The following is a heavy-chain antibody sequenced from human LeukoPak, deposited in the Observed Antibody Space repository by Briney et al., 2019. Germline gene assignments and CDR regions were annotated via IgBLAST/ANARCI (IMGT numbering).Heavy chain of an antibody. CDR3: ARGDKSRGYGGY. Sequence: ASVKVSCKASGYTFTSYDINWVRQATGQGLEWMGWMNPNSGNTGYAQKFQGRVTMTRNTSISTAYMELSSLRSEDTAVYYCARGDKSRGYGGYWGQGTLVTVSS. J-gene: IGHJ4*02. V-gene: IGHV1-8*01. CDR2: MNPNSGNT. CDR1: GYTFTSYD. D-gene: IGHD5-12*01.